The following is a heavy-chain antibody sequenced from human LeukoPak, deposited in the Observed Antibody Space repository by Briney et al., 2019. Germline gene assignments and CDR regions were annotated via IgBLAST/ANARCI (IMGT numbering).Heavy chain of an antibody. D-gene: IGHD6-19*01. CDR3: ARSKSYSSGWTDFDC. Sequence: LTGGSLRLSCAASGLTFSSHDMHWVRQPTGKGLEWVSVIGTAGNTYYADSVEGRFTISRENAKNSLYLQMDNLRAEDTAVYYCARSKSYSSGWTDFDCWGQGTLVTVSS. J-gene: IGHJ4*02. CDR2: IGTAGNT. V-gene: IGHV3-13*01. CDR1: GLTFSSHD.